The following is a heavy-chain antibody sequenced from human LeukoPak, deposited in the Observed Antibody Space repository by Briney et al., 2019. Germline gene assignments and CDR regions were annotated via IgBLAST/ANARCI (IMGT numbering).Heavy chain of an antibody. CDR1: GGSISSYY. J-gene: IGHJ4*02. D-gene: IGHD6-13*01. CDR2: IYYSGST. CDR3: VRGRIAAAGDY. Sequence: SETLSLTCTVSGGSISSYYWSWIRQPPGKGLEWIGYIYYSGSTNYNPSLKSRVTISVDTSKNQFSLKLSSVTAADTAVYYCVRGRIAAAGDYWGQGTLVTVSS. V-gene: IGHV4-59*08.